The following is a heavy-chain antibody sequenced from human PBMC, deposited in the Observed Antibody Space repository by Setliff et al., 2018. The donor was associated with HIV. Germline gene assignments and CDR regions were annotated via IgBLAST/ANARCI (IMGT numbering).Heavy chain of an antibody. Sequence: GASVKVSCKASGYTFTSYYMHWVRQAPGQGLEWMGIINPSGGSTSYAQKFQGRVTMTRDTSTSTVYMELSSLRSEDTAVYYCAIAFQHFEYAFDIWGHGPMVPVSS. J-gene: IGHJ3*02. CDR1: GYTFTSYY. D-gene: IGHD3-9*01. CDR2: INPSGGST. V-gene: IGHV1-46*01. CDR3: AIAFQHFEYAFDI.